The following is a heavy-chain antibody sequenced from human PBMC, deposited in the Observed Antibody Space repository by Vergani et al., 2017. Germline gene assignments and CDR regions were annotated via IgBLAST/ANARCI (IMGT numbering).Heavy chain of an antibody. J-gene: IGHJ4*02. Sequence: QVQLQESGPGLVKPSETLSLTCTVSGGSVSSGSYYWSWIRQPPGKGLEWIGYIYYSGSTNYNPSLKSRVTISVDTSKNQFSLKLSSLTAADTAVYYCARDIGSGNFDYWGQGTLVTVSS. V-gene: IGHV4-61*01. CDR1: GGSVSSGSYY. CDR2: IYYSGST. D-gene: IGHD3-10*01. CDR3: ARDIGSGNFDY.